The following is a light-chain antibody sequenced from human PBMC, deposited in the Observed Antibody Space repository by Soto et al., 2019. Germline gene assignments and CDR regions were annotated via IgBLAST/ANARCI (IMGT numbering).Light chain of an antibody. CDR1: SSDVGNYNL. CDR3: CSYAGSSTYV. V-gene: IGLV2-23*01. Sequence: ALTQPASVSGSPGQSITISCTGTSSDVGNYNLVSWYQQHPGKAPKLMIYEGSKRPSGVSNRFSGSKSGNTTSLTISILQAEDEADYYCCSYAGSSTYVFGTGTTVTVL. CDR2: EGS. J-gene: IGLJ1*01.